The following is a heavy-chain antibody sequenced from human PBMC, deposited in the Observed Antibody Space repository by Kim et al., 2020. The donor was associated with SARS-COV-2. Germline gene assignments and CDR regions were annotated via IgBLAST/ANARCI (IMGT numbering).Heavy chain of an antibody. CDR1: GFSVSGDY. CDR2: IHTGGAT. V-gene: IGHV3-66*04. Sequence: GGSLRLSCAVSGFSVSGDYMNWVRQAPGKGLECVSVIHTGGATFYADSVKGRFTISSDSSKNTLYLQMNSLKVEDTAVYYFARHDSFDPCGQATLSTVSS. CDR3: ARHDSFDP. J-gene: IGHJ5*02.